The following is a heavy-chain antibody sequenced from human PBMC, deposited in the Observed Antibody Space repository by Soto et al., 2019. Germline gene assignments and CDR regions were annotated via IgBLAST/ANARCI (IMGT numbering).Heavy chain of an antibody. CDR1: GGTFSSYA. J-gene: IGHJ6*01. Sequence: QVRLVQPGAEVKKPGSSVKVSCKASGGTFSSYAISWVRQAPGQGLEWMGGIIPIFGTANYAQKFQGRVTITADESTSTAYMELSSVRSEDTAVYYCARHDCSSTSCDTGIGVVGGMDVW. CDR2: IIPIFGTA. CDR3: ARHDCSSTSCDTGIGVVGGMDV. D-gene: IGHD2-2*02. V-gene: IGHV1-69*01.